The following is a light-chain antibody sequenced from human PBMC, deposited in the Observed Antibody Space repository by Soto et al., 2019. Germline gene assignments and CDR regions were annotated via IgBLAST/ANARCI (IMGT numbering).Light chain of an antibody. CDR1: ESMSNC. CDR2: GAS. V-gene: IGKV1-39*01. CDR3: QQSYSAPRT. J-gene: IGKJ1*01. Sequence: IQMTQSPSTLSASVGDRVTITCRASESMSNCLAWYQQKPGKAPKLLISGASSLQSGVPSRFSGSGSGTDFTLTINSLQPEDFATYYCQQSYSAPRTFGQGTKVDIK.